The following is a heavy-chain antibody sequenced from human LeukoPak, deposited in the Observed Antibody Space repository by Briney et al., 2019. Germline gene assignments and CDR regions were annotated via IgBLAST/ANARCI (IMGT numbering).Heavy chain of an antibody. Sequence: PSETLSLTCTVSGGSISSYYWSWVRQPPGQGLEWIGEISLTGLTHYNPSLESRVTVSLDKSKNQLSLNLTSVTAADTAVYYCSRENGAFSPFGYWGQGTLVTVLS. CDR2: ISLTGLT. V-gene: IGHV4-59*12. D-gene: IGHD2-8*01. CDR3: SRENGAFSPFGY. CDR1: GGSISSYY. J-gene: IGHJ4*02.